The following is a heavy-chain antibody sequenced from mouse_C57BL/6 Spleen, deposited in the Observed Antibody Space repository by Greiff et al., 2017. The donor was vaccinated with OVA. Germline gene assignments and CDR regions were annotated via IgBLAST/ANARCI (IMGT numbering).Heavy chain of an antibody. CDR2: IYPRAGST. CDR3: ARPDYYGSSYWYFDD. J-gene: IGHJ1*03. V-gene: IGHV1-85*01. CDR1: GYTFTSYD. D-gene: IGHD1-1*01. Sequence: QVQLKQSGPELVKPGASVKLSCKASGYTFTSYDINWVKQRPGKGLVWIGWIYPRAGSTKYNEKFKGKATLTVDTSSSTAYMELHSLTSEDSAVYFCARPDYYGSSYWYFDDWGTGTTVTVSS.